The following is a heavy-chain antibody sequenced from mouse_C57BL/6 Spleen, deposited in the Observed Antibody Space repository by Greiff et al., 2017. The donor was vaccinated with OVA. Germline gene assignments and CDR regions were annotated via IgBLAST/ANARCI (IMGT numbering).Heavy chain of an antibody. J-gene: IGHJ3*01. CDR2: IYPGSGST. CDR3: GGDYCSRGWFAY. CDR1: GYTFTSYW. V-gene: IGHV1-55*01. D-gene: IGHD1-1*01. Sequence: QVQLQQPGAELVKPGASVKMSCKASGYTFTSYWITWVKQRPGQGLEWIGDIYPGSGSTNYNEKFKSKATLTVDTSSSTAYMQLSSLSSEDSAVYYCGGDYCSRGWFAYWGQGTLVTVSA.